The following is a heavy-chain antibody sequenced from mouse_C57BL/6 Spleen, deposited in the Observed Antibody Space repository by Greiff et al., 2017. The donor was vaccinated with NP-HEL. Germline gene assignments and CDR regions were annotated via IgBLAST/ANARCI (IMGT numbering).Heavy chain of an antibody. V-gene: IGHV1-78*01. CDR3: ARRPYYYGSSPYAMDY. CDR2: IYPRDGST. J-gene: IGHJ4*01. D-gene: IGHD1-1*01. Sequence: VQLQQSDAELVKPGASVKISCKVSGYTFTDHTIHWMKQRPEQGLDWIGYIYPRDGSTKYNEKFKGKTTLTADKSSSTAYMQLNSLTSEDSAVYVCARRPYYYGSSPYAMDYWGQGTSVTVSS. CDR1: GYTFTDHT.